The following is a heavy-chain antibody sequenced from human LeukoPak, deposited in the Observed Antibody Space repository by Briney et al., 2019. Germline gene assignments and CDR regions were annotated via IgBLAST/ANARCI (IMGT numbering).Heavy chain of an antibody. CDR2: INPSGGST. V-gene: IGHV1-46*01. CDR1: GYIFTNYY. CDR3: ARAGYDSSGYYSY. D-gene: IGHD3-22*01. J-gene: IGHJ4*02. Sequence: GASVKVSCKAPGYIFTNYYMHWVRQAPGQGLEWMGIINPSGGSTTYAQKFQGRVTMTRDTSTSTVYMEVSSLRSEDTAVYYCARAGYDSSGYYSYWGQGTLVTVSS.